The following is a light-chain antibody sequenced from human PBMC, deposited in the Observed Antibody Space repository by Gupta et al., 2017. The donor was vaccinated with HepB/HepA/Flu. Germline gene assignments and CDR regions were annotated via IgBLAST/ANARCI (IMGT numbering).Light chain of an antibody. CDR1: SGHSSYA. CDR3: QTWGTGSQV. Sequence: QLVLTQSPSASASLGASVKLTCTLSSGHSSYAIAWHQQQPEKGPRYLMKLNSDGSHSKGDGIPDRVSGSSSGAERYITIYSLQSEDEADYYCQTWGTGSQVFGTGTKVTVL. CDR2: LNSDGSH. V-gene: IGLV4-69*01. J-gene: IGLJ1*01.